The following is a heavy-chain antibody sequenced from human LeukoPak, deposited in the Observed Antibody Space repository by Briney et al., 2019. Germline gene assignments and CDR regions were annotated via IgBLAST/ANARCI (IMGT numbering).Heavy chain of an antibody. CDR1: GGSFNGYY. Sequence: SATLSLTCAVYGGSFNGYYWNWIRQPPGKGLEWIGEINHSGSTNYNPSLKSRVTISVDTSKNQFSLKLSSVTAADTAVYYCARGPSPVVPAARSSSYYYYGMDVWGKGTTVTVSS. V-gene: IGHV4-34*01. D-gene: IGHD2-2*01. CDR3: ARGPSPVVPAARSSSYYYYGMDV. J-gene: IGHJ6*04. CDR2: INHSGST.